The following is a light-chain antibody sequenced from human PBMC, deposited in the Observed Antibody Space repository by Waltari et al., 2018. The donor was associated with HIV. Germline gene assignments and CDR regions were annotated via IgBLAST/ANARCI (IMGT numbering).Light chain of an antibody. Sequence: AIQLTQSPSSLSASVGDGSTITCRASEGINSALAWYQQRPGKAPKLLIYDASSLKSGVPSRFSGSESATDFTFTISSLQPEVFATYYCQQVNNYPLTFGGGTKVEI. V-gene: IGKV1D-13*01. CDR1: EGINSA. CDR2: DAS. J-gene: IGKJ4*01. CDR3: QQVNNYPLT.